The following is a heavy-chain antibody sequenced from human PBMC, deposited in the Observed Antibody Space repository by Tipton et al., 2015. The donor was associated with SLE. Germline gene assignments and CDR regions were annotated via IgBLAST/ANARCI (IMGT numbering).Heavy chain of an antibody. CDR3: ARHGVTGKAAYFDY. CDR1: GGSFSGYY. Sequence: TLSLTCAVYGGSFSGYYWSWIRQPPGKGLEWIGEINHSGSTNYNPSLKSRVTISVDTSKNQFSLKLSSVTAADTAVYYCARHGVTGKAAYFDYWGQGTLVTVSS. D-gene: IGHD1-1*01. J-gene: IGHJ4*02. V-gene: IGHV4-34*01. CDR2: INHSGST.